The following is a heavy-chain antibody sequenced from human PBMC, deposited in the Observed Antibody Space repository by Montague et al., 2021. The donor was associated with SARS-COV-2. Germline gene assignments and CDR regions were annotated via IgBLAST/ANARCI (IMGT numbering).Heavy chain of an antibody. CDR3: ARDPRYSLSWSLDY. J-gene: IGHJ4*02. CDR1: GDSVSSNTAA. D-gene: IGHD6-13*01. V-gene: IGHV6-1*01. Sequence: CAISGDSVSSNTAAWNWIRQSPSRGLEWLGRTYYRSKWYYDYAXXXRXGRTISPDTSKNQFSLQLSSVTPEDRAVYYCARDPRYSLSWSLDYWGQGTLVTVSS. CDR2: TYYRSKWYY.